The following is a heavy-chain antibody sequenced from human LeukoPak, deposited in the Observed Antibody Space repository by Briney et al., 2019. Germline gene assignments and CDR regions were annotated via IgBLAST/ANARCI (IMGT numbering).Heavy chain of an antibody. J-gene: IGHJ3*02. CDR3: ARGGYCSGGSCYPDAFDI. CDR1: GGSISSYY. Sequence: SETLSLTCTVSGGSISSYYWSWIRQPPGKGLEWIGYIYYSGSTIYNPSLKSRVTISVDTSKNQFSLKLSSVTAADTAVYYCARGGYCSGGSCYPDAFDIWGQGTMVTVSS. CDR2: IYYSGST. D-gene: IGHD2-15*01. V-gene: IGHV4-59*01.